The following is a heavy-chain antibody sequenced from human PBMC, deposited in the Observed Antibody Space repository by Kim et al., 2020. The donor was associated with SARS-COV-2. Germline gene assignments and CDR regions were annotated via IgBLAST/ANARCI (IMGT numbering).Heavy chain of an antibody. V-gene: IGHV3-73*01. Sequence: GGSLRLSCAASGFTFSGSAIHWVRQAPGKGLEWVGRIRSKAHTYATAYAASMRGRFTISRDDSKNTAHPQMHSLKTEDTAVYFCTGSSPSSYHYAMDVWG. J-gene: IGHJ6*01. D-gene: IGHD2-2*01. CDR2: IRSKAHTYAT. CDR1: GFTFSGSA. CDR3: TGSSPSSYHYAMDV.